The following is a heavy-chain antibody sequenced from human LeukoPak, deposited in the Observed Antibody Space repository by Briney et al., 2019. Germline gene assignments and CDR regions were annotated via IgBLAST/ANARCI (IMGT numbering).Heavy chain of an antibody. J-gene: IGHJ4*02. V-gene: IGHV3-23*01. CDR3: AKATEQWLAYYFDY. Sequence: GGSLRLSCAASGFTFSSYAMRWVRQAPGKGLEWVSAMSGSGGSTYYADSVKGRFTISRDNSKNTLYLQMNSLRAEDTAVYYCAKATEQWLAYYFDYWGQRTLVTVSS. CDR1: GFTFSSYA. D-gene: IGHD6-19*01. CDR2: MSGSGGST.